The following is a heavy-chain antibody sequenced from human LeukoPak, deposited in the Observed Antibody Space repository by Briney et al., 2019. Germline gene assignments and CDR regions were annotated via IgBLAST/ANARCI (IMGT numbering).Heavy chain of an antibody. CDR3: AKAPVTTCSGAYCYPFDY. Sequence: GRSLRLSCAASGFIFSSYAMHWVRQAPGKGLEWVAVISYDGSNKYYADSVKGRFTISRDSSKNTLYLQMNSLRAGDAAVYYCAKAPVTTCSGAYCYPFDYWSQGTLVTVSS. CDR1: GFIFSSYA. D-gene: IGHD2-15*01. J-gene: IGHJ4*02. CDR2: ISYDGSNK. V-gene: IGHV3-30*04.